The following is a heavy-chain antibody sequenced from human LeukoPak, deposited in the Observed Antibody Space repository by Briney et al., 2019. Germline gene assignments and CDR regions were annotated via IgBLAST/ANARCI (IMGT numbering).Heavy chain of an antibody. V-gene: IGHV3-7*01. D-gene: IGHD4-17*01. J-gene: IGHJ6*03. CDR3: ARDGRTIDYGDYVTYYYYYYMDV. CDR1: GFTFSSYW. Sequence: GGSLRLSCAASGFTFSSYWMNWVRQAPGKGLEWVANIKQDGSEKYYVDSVKGRFIISRDNAKNSLYLQMNSLRAEDTAVYYCARDGRTIDYGDYVTYYYYYYMDVWGKGTTVTISS. CDR2: IKQDGSEK.